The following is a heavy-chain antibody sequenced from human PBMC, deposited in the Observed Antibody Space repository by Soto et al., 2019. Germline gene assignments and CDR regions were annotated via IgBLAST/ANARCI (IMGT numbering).Heavy chain of an antibody. D-gene: IGHD3-3*01. J-gene: IGHJ5*02. CDR1: GFTFSSYA. CDR2: ISGSGGST. Sequence: GGSLRLSCAASGFTFSSYAMSWVRQAPGKGLEWVSAISGSGGSTYYADSVKGRFTISRDNSKNTLYLQMNSLRAEDTAVYYCAKKGASGVEWLLLPTHHNWFDPWGQGTLVTVSS. V-gene: IGHV3-23*01. CDR3: AKKGASGVEWLLLPTHHNWFDP.